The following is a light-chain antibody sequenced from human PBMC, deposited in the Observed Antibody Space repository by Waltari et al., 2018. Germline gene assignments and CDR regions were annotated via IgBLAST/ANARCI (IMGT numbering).Light chain of an antibody. J-gene: IGLJ1*01. Sequence: QSALTQPRSVSGSPGQSVTISCTGTSGDVGRYNYVSWYQHHPGKAPKLMISYVNKLPSGVPDRFSGSKSGNTASLTISGLQAEDEADYFCSSYAGSYIYVFGTGTEVTVL. CDR3: SSYAGSYIYV. CDR2: YVN. CDR1: SGDVGRYNY. V-gene: IGLV2-11*01.